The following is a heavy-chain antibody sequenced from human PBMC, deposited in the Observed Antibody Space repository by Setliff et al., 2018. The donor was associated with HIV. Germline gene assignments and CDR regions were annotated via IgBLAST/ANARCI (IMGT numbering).Heavy chain of an antibody. CDR3: AKDRTGTGTTLHV. CDR2: INPKSGGT. V-gene: IGHV1-2*02. J-gene: IGHJ6*04. Sequence: ASVKVSCKASRYTFSDYYMHWVRQAPGQGLEWMGWINPKSGGTNYVQKFQGRVTMTRDTSINTAYLELSRLRSDDTAVYYCAKDRTGTGTTLHVWGKGTTVTVSS. D-gene: IGHD1-7*01. CDR1: RYTFSDYY.